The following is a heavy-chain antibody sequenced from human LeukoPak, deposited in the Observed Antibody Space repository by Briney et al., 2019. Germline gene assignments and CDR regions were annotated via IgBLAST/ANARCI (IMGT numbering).Heavy chain of an antibody. CDR1: GDSVSSNSAA. D-gene: IGHD3-22*01. V-gene: IGHV6-1*01. CDR3: AREPSGTYYYDSSGYTPFDY. Sequence: SQTLSLTCAISGDSVSSNSAAWNWIRQSPSRGLEWLGRTYYRSNWYNDYAVSVKSRITTNPDTSKNQFSLQLNSVTPEDTAVYYCAREPSGTYYYDSSGYTPFDYWGQGTLVTVSS. J-gene: IGHJ4*02. CDR2: TYYRSNWYN.